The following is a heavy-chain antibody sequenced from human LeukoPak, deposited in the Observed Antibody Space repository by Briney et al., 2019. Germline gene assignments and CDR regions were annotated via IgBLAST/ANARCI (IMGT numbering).Heavy chain of an antibody. CDR1: GYTFTSYD. CDR3: ARGGSPIFGVVTYDY. V-gene: IGHV1-8*01. J-gene: IGHJ4*02. D-gene: IGHD3-3*01. Sequence: ASVKVSCKASGYTFTSYDINWVRQATGQGLEWMGWMNPNSGNTGYAQKFQGRVTMTRHTSISTAYMELSSLRSEDTAVYYCARGGSPIFGVVTYDYWGQGTLVTVSS. CDR2: MNPNSGNT.